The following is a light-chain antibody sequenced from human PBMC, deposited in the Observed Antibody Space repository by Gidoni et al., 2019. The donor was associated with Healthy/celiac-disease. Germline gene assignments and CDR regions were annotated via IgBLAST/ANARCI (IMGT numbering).Light chain of an antibody. V-gene: IGKV1-39*01. J-gene: IGKJ4*01. CDR2: AAS. CDR3: QQSYSTPLT. Sequence: DIQMTQSPSSLSASVGDRVTITCRASQSISSYLNWYQQKPGKAPKLLIDAASSLQSGVPSRCSGGGSGTDVTLTISSLQPEDFATYYCQQSYSTPLTFGGGTKVEIK. CDR1: QSISSY.